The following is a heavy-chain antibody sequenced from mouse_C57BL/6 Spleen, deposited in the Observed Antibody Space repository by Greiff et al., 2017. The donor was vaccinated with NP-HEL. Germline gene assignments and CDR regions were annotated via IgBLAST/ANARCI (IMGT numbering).Heavy chain of an antibody. CDR1: GYTFTDYY. CDR2: INPNNGGT. D-gene: IGHD2-5*01. J-gene: IGHJ3*01. Sequence: EVQLQQSGPELVKPGASVKISCKASGYTFTDYYMNWVKQSHGKSLEWIGDINPNNGGTSYNQKFKGKATLTVDKSSSTAYMELRSLTSEDSAVYYCAREDSNYPWFAYWGQGTLVTVSA. CDR3: AREDSNYPWFAY. V-gene: IGHV1-26*01.